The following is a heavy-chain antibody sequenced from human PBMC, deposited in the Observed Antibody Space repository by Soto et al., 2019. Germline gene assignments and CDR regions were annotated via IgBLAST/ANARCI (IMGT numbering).Heavy chain of an antibody. CDR2: IYYSGCT. CDR3: ASHHVS. Sequence: QVQLQESGPGLVKPSETLSLTCTVSDGAISSYYLCWIRPPPGKGLEWIRYIYYSGCTNYNPSLKSRVTKPADTYKTHFSLRLSSVTAADTAVYYGASHHVSWGQGTLVTVPS. V-gene: IGHV4-59*08. J-gene: IGHJ1*01. CDR1: DGAISSYY.